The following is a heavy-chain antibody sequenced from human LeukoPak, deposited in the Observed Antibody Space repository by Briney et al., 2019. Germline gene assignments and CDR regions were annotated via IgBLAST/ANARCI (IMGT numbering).Heavy chain of an antibody. CDR2: IISGSGNI. D-gene: IGHD1-26*01. V-gene: IGHV3-21*01. CDR3: ARDRWELPHYYYYGLDV. J-gene: IGHJ6*02. Sequence: AGGSLRLSCATSGFTFNEYSMNRVRQAPGKGLEWVSSIISGSGNIYYADSVKGRFTISRDNAKNSLYLQMNSLRADDTAVYYCARDRWELPHYYYYGLDVWGQGTTVTVSS. CDR1: GFTFNEYS.